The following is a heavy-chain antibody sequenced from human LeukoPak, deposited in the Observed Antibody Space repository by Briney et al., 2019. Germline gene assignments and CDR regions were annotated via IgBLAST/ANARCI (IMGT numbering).Heavy chain of an antibody. CDR3: ARHLGRTAIAAY. CDR2: IYTSGST. J-gene: IGHJ4*02. V-gene: IGHV4-4*09. Sequence: PSETLSLTCTVSGGSISSYYWSGIRQPPAKGLEWIGYIYTSGSTNYNPSLQSRVTISVDTSKNQFSLKLSSVAAADTAVYYCARHLGRTAIAAYWGQGTLVTVSS. CDR1: GGSISSYY. D-gene: IGHD6-6*01.